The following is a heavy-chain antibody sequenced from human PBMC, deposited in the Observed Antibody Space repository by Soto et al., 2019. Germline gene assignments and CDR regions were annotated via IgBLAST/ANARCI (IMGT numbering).Heavy chain of an antibody. D-gene: IGHD3-10*01. V-gene: IGHV1-69*06. CDR1: GGTFSSYI. CDR2: IIPIVDTT. CDR3: AMHGDDFGWV. J-gene: IGHJ4*02. Sequence: QGQLVQSGAEVKKPGSSVKVSCKASGGTFSSYIINWVRQAPGQGLEWMGGIIPIVDTTTYAQKFRGRVTITADKTTTTAYMELSSLTSEDTAVYYCAMHGDDFGWVWGQGTLVTVSS.